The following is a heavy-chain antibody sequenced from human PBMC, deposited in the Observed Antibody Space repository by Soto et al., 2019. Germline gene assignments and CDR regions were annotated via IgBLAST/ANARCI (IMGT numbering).Heavy chain of an antibody. J-gene: IGHJ4*02. Sequence: ASVKVSCTASGYTFTGYHMHWVRQAPGQGLEWMGWINPNSGDTNYAQKFQGRVTMTRDTSISTAYMELSRLTSGDTAVYYCVRPNNYDTSGYKYDWWGQGTLVTASS. CDR1: GYTFTGYH. CDR3: VRPNNYDTSGYKYDW. V-gene: IGHV1-2*02. D-gene: IGHD3-22*01. CDR2: INPNSGDT.